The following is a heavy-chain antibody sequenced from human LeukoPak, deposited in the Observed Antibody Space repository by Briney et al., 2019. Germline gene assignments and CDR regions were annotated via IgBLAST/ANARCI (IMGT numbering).Heavy chain of an antibody. CDR1: GGSISSYY. CDR2: IYSGGNT. V-gene: IGHV4-4*07. Sequence: PSETLSLTCTVSGGSISSYYWSWIRQPAGKGLEWIGRIYSGGNTNYNPSLKSRVTMSVDKSKNQFSLRLSSVTAADTAVYYCARGSVITFGGVTQTGGNWFDPWGQGTLVTVSS. CDR3: ARGSVITFGGVTQTGGNWFDP. J-gene: IGHJ5*02. D-gene: IGHD3-16*01.